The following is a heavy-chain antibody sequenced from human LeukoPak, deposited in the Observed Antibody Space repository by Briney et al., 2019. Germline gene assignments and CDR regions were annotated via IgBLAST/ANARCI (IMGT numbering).Heavy chain of an antibody. J-gene: IGHJ4*02. D-gene: IGHD6-13*01. CDR3: ARSQGDSSCRRCYFDY. V-gene: IGHV3-30-3*01. CDR2: ISYDGSNK. Sequence: PGGSLRLSCAASGFTFSSYAMHWVRQAPGKGLEWVAVISYDGSNKYYADSVKGRFTISRDNSKNTLYLQMNSLRAEDTAVYYCARSQGDSSCRRCYFDYWGQGTLVTVSS. CDR1: GFTFSSYA.